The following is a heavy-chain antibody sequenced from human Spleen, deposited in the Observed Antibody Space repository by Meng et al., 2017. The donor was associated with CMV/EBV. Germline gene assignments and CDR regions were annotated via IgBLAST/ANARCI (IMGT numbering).Heavy chain of an antibody. Sequence: DYTFGTFQISGVRKAPEQAVGWMGCLATRNDDTSYAQKFQGGVIMTTDLSTSTVYLNLWSLTSDDTAVYYCARDRNIVGGTEFDYWGQGSLVTVSS. CDR1: DYTFGTFQ. D-gene: IGHD1-26*01. CDR3: ARDRNIVGGTEFDY. V-gene: IGHV1-18*01. CDR2: LATRNDDT. J-gene: IGHJ4*02.